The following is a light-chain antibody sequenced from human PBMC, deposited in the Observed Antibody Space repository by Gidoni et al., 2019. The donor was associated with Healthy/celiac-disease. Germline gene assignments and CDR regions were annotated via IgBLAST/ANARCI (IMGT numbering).Light chain of an antibody. CDR2: KES. CDR3: QQNNSYSYT. J-gene: IGKJ2*01. V-gene: IGKV1-5*03. Sequence: DIQMTQSPSTLSASVGDRVTITCRASQSISSWLAWYQQNPGKAPKLLIYKESSLEGGVQSRLSGSGSGTKFTLHTSGLRPEVLETNYCQQNNSYSYTFGQGTKLEIK. CDR1: QSISSW.